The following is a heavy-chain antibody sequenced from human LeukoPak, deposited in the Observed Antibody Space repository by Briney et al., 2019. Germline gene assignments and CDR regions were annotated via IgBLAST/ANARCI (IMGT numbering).Heavy chain of an antibody. CDR1: GFTFSSYA. J-gene: IGHJ5*02. CDR2: ISSSGSTI. CDR3: AKMTLVVVAAIGWFDP. V-gene: IGHV3-23*01. D-gene: IGHD2-15*01. Sequence: GGSLRLSCAASGFTFSSYAMSWVRQAPGKGLEWVSHISSSGSTIYYADSVKGRFTISRDNSKNTLYLQMSSLRAEDTAVYYCAKMTLVVVAAIGWFDPWGQGTLVTVSS.